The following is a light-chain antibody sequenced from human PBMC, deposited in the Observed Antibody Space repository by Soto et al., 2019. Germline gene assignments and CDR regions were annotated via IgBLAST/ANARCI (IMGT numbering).Light chain of an antibody. CDR1: SSDVGGYNY. CDR3: SSFTSRFTFV. J-gene: IGLJ1*01. CDR2: EVT. V-gene: IGLV2-14*01. Sequence: QSALTQPASVSGSPGQSITLSCTGTSSDVGGYNYVSWYQQHPGKAPKLMISEVTNRPSGVSDRFSGSKSGNTASLTISGLQAEDEADYYCSSFTSRFTFVFGTGTKLTVL.